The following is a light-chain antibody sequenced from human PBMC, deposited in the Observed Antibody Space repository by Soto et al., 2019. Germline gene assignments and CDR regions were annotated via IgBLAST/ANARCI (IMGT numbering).Light chain of an antibody. J-gene: IGKJ1*01. CDR2: GAS. V-gene: IGKV3-20*01. Sequence: EIVLTQSPGTLSLSPGERATLSCRASQSVSNNYLAWYQQKPGQAPRLLIYGASNRATGMPDGFSGSGSGTDFTITISRLEPEDFAVYYCQQYGSSGTFGQGTKVEIK. CDR3: QQYGSSGT. CDR1: QSVSNNY.